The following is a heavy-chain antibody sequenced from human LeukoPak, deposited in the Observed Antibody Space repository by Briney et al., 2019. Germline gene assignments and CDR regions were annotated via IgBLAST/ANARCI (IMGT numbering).Heavy chain of an antibody. CDR1: GGSISSGGYY. D-gene: IGHD3-16*02. J-gene: IGHJ4*02. Sequence: SETLSLTCTVSGGSISSGGYYWSWIRQPPGKGLEWIGYIYHSGSTYYNPSLKSRVTISVDRSKNQFSLKLSSVTAADTAVYYCARARSGFDYWGQGTLVTVSS. CDR2: IYHSGST. CDR3: ARARSGFDY. V-gene: IGHV4-30-2*01.